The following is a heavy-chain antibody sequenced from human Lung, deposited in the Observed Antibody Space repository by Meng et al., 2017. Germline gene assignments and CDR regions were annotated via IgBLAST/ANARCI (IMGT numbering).Heavy chain of an antibody. Sequence: QGKLVRSGAEVKKPGASVKVSCEASGYTLSSDGFSWVRQAPGQGLEWLGWINTYNGKTDYAQKFQGRITMTTDTFTSTAYMELRNLRSDDTAVYYCATRGNPYLNCWGQGTLVTVSS. CDR1: GYTLSSDG. V-gene: IGHV1-18*01. CDR3: ATRGNPYLNC. J-gene: IGHJ4*02. CDR2: INTYNGKT.